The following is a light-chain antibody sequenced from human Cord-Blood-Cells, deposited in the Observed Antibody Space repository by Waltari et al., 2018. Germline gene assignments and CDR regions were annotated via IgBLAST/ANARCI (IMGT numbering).Light chain of an antibody. Sequence: MVLTHSQATLSFSPGARATLPCGASPSVSSSYLAWYPQKPGLAPRLLIYDASSRATGIPDRFSGSGSGTDFTLTISRLEPEDFAVYYCQQYGSSPPGTFGGGTKVEIK. J-gene: IGKJ4*01. V-gene: IGKV3D-20*01. CDR3: QQYGSSPPGT. CDR2: DAS. CDR1: PSVSSSY.